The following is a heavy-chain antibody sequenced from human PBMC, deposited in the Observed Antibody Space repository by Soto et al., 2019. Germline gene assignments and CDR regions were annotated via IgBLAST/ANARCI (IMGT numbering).Heavy chain of an antibody. J-gene: IGHJ6*02. Sequence: QVQLQQSGPRLVKPSETLSLTCTVSSGPDRSHNWGWIRQPPGRGREWIGYVYYTGDPAYHPTLRGRVTISADTSTNAYSLTLNSVTAADTAVYYCVRQGIDYLHGLVDVWGQGTTVSVSS. CDR1: SGPDRSHN. CDR2: VYYTGDP. CDR3: VRQGIDYLHGLVDV. D-gene: IGHD4-17*01. V-gene: IGHV4-59*08.